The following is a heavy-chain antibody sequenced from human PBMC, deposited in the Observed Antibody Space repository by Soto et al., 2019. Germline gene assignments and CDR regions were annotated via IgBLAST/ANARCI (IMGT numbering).Heavy chain of an antibody. D-gene: IGHD1-1*01. CDR1: GYSFTSYW. CDR3: ARSPGWRTASLYYYYMDV. CDR2: IYPGDSDT. J-gene: IGHJ6*03. Sequence: PGGSLKISCKGSGYSFTSYWIGWVRPMPGKGLEWMGIIYPGDSDTRYSPSFQGQVTISADKSISTAYLQWSSLKASDTAMYYCARSPGWRTASLYYYYMDVWGKGTTVTV. V-gene: IGHV5-51*01.